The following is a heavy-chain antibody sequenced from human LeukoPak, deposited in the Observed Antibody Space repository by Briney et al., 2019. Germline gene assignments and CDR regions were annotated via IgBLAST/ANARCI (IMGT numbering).Heavy chain of an antibody. CDR2: IYNSANT. CDR1: GDSISSSD. J-gene: IGHJ3*01. D-gene: IGHD3-22*01. CDR3: ARRFSSRSDGNGYYYGHDAFDV. V-gene: IGHV4-4*08. Sequence: PSETLSLTCSVSGDSISSSDWSWIRQPPGKGLEWIGNIYNSANTNYNPSLQTRAIMCVDTTTSQFSMKSTSVSATDPAVYYCARRFSSRSDGNGYYYGHDAFDVWGQGTLVTVSS.